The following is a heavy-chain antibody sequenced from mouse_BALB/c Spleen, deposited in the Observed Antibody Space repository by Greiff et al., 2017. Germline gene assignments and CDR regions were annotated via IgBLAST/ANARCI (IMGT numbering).Heavy chain of an antibody. CDR2: IYYSGTI. J-gene: IGHJ3*01. CDR3: ARGGPTWFAY. V-gene: IGHV3-5*02. CDR1: GISITTGNYR. Sequence: DVKLQESGPGLVKPSQTVSLTCTVTGISITTGNYRWSWIRQFPGNKLEWIGYIYYSGTITYNPSLTSRTTITRDTSKNQFFLEMNSLTAEDTATYYCARGGPTWFAYWGQGTLVTVSA.